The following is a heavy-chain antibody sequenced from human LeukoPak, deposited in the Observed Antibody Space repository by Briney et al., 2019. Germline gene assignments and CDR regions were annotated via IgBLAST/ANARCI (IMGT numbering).Heavy chain of an antibody. CDR1: GFTFSTYW. V-gene: IGHV3-74*01. D-gene: IGHD6-13*01. J-gene: IGHJ3*02. CDR3: ATGYSSTWYNAFHI. CDR2: VNSDGSNT. Sequence: GGSLRLSCAASGFTFSTYWMHWVRQAPGKGVVWVSRVNSDGSNTKYADSVKGRFTISRDNAKNTLYLRMNSLRAEDTALYFCATGYSSTWYNAFHIWGQGTVVTVSS.